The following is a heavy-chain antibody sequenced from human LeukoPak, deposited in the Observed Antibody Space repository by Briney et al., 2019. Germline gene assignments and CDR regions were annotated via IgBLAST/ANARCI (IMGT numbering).Heavy chain of an antibody. J-gene: IGHJ4*02. V-gene: IGHV3-23*01. D-gene: IGHD3-10*02. CDR1: GFTFSTCA. Sequence: GGSLRLSCAASGFTFSTCAMNWVRQAPGKGPEWVSSISGSGGTTYYADSVKGRFTISRDNSKNALYLQTNSLRAEDTALYYCAKDVRGYNRPFDYWGQGTLVTVSS. CDR3: AKDVRGYNRPFDY. CDR2: ISGSGGTT.